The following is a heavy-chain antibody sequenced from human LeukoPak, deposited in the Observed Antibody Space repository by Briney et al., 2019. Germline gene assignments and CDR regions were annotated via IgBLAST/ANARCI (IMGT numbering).Heavy chain of an antibody. CDR3: ARDKNNRILKPRVDAFDF. CDR1: GFTFSSYE. D-gene: IGHD1-14*01. Sequence: PPGGSLRLSCAASGFTFSSYEMNWVRQAPGKGLEWVSYISGTGSTRYYADSVKGRFTISRDNAQNALYLQMNSLRAEDTAVYFCARDKNNRILKPRVDAFDFWGQGTMVTVSS. V-gene: IGHV3-48*03. J-gene: IGHJ3*01. CDR2: ISGTGSTR.